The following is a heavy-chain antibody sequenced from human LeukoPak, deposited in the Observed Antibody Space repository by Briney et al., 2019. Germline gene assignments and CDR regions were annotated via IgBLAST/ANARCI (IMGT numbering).Heavy chain of an antibody. CDR1: GYTFTSYG. V-gene: IGHV1-18*01. CDR3: ARDSSWYEGSYFDY. J-gene: IGHJ4*02. D-gene: IGHD6-13*01. Sequence: ASVKVSCKASGYTFTSYGISWVRQAPGQGLEWMGWISAYNGNTNYAQKLKGRVTMTTDTSTSTAYMELRSLKSDDTAVYYCARDSSWYEGSYFDYWGQGTLVTVSS. CDR2: ISAYNGNT.